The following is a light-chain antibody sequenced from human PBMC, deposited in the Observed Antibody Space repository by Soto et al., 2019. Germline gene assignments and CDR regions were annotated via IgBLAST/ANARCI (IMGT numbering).Light chain of an antibody. Sequence: QMTLSPCPRSTSVRDRGTISCRASQSISSWLAWYQQRPGKAPKVLIYRASTLQSGVPSRFSGSGSGTEFTITISSLKNDDFATYYCQQWDSYSEAFGQGTKVDIK. CDR3: QQWDSYSEA. J-gene: IGKJ1*01. CDR2: RAS. CDR1: QSISSW. V-gene: IGKV1-5*03.